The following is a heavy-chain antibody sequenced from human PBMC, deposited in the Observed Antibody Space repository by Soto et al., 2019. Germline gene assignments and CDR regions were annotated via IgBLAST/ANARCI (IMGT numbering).Heavy chain of an antibody. Sequence: GGSLRLSCAASGFTFSSYSMNWVRQAPGKGLEWVSSISSSSSYIYYADSVKGRFTISRDNAKNSLYLQMNSLRAEDTAVYYCARDGGSHDSGYLRWGQGTLVNVSS. CDR2: ISSSSSYI. CDR1: GFTFSSYS. D-gene: IGHD5-12*01. CDR3: ARDGGSHDSGYLR. J-gene: IGHJ4*02. V-gene: IGHV3-21*01.